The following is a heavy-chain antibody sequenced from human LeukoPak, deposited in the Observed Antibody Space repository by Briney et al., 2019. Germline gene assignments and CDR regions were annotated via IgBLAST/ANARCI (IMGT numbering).Heavy chain of an antibody. D-gene: IGHD2-15*01. Sequence: GGSLRLSCVASGMPFNVYNMNWVRLSPEKGLEWVSSISTTSRYIYYADSVRGRFTISRDNSKNTLYLQMNSLRAEDTAVYYCARVSSYCSGGSCHFDYWGQGTLVTVSS. CDR1: GMPFNVYN. CDR2: ISTTSRYI. V-gene: IGHV3-21*04. CDR3: ARVSSYCSGGSCHFDY. J-gene: IGHJ4*02.